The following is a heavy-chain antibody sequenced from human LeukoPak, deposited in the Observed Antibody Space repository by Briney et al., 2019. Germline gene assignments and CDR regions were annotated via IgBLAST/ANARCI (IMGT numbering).Heavy chain of an antibody. Sequence: PGGSLRLSCAASGFTFSSYAMHWVRQAPGKGLEWVAVISYDGSNKYYADSVKGRFTISRDNSKNTLYLQMNSLRAEDTAVYYCARGERGELLRSDYWGRGTLVTVSS. J-gene: IGHJ4*02. CDR1: GFTFSSYA. CDR2: ISYDGSNK. V-gene: IGHV3-30-3*01. CDR3: ARGERGELLRSDY. D-gene: IGHD1-26*01.